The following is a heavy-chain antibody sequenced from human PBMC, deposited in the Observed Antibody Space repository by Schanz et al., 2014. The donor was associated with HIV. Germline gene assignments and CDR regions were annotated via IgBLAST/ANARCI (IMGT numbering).Heavy chain of an antibody. CDR1: GYSFTSYD. Sequence: QVQLVQSGAEAKKPGASVMLSCKASGYSFTSYDINWVRQATGLGLEWMGWMNPNSGYTGYAQKCQGRVTMTRHTPTSTAYMELSSLRSDDTAVYYCARMSPSSTSYGDAFDVWGQGTMITVSS. D-gene: IGHD2-2*01. CDR3: ARMSPSSTSYGDAFDV. V-gene: IGHV1-8*01. J-gene: IGHJ3*01. CDR2: MNPNSGYT.